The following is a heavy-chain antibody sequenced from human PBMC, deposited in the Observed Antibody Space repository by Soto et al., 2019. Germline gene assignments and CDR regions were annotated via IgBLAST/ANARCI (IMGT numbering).Heavy chain of an antibody. V-gene: IGHV3-30*03. CDR3: AGIAAAGRPSYYFDY. D-gene: IGHD6-13*01. Sequence: PGGSLRLSCAASGFTFSSYGMHWVRQAPGKGLEWVAVISYDGSNKYYADSVKGRFTISRDNSKNTLYLQMNSLRAEDTAVYYCAGIAAAGRPSYYFDYWGQGALVTVSS. J-gene: IGHJ4*02. CDR2: ISYDGSNK. CDR1: GFTFSSYG.